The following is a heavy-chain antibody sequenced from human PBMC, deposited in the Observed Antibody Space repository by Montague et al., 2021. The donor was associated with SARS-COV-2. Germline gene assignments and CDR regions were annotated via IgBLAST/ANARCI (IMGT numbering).Heavy chain of an antibody. CDR3: VFLGCHIDF. D-gene: IGHD2/OR15-2a*01. CDR1: GFSFSSYS. CDR2: INSDGSST. Sequence: SLRLSCAASGFSFSSYSMHWVRQAPGKGLVWVSSINSDGSSTSYADSVKGRFTISRDNAKNTLYLQMNSLRAEDTAVYYCVFLGCHIDFWGQGTLVTVSS. J-gene: IGHJ4*02. V-gene: IGHV3-74*01.